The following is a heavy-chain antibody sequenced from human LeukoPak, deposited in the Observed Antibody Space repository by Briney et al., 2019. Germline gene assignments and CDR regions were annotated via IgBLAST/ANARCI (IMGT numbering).Heavy chain of an antibody. J-gene: IGHJ3*02. D-gene: IGHD3-16*01. V-gene: IGHV3-21*01. CDR2: ISSSSSYI. CDR1: GFTFSSYS. CDR3: AGVFGLARLGAFDI. Sequence: GGSLRLSCAASGFTFSSYSINWVRQAPGKGLEWVSSISSSSSYIYYADSVKGRFTISRDNAKNSLYLQMSSLRAEDTAVYYCAGVFGLARLGAFDIWGQGTMVTVSS.